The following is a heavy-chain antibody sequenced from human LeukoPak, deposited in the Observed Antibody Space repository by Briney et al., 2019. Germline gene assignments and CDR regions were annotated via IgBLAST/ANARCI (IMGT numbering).Heavy chain of an antibody. CDR3: ARYWTGGQLVRSLDP. J-gene: IGHJ5*02. CDR2: INPNSGGT. V-gene: IGHV1-2*06. D-gene: IGHD1-1*01. CDR1: GYTFTGYY. Sequence: ASVKVSCKASGYTFTGYYMHWVRQAPGQGLEWMGRINPNSGGTNYAQKFQGRVTMTRDTSISTAYMELSRLRSDDTAVYYCARYWTGGQLVRSLDPWGQGTLVAVSS.